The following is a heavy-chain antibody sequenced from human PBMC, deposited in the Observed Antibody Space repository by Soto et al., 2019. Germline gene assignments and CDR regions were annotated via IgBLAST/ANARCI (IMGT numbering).Heavy chain of an antibody. CDR3: AKDQTTFEFGLYYYYGIDV. CDR2: ISASGSSA. V-gene: IGHV3-23*01. CDR1: GFTFSSYG. Sequence: EVQLLESGGDLVQPGGSLRLSCAASGFTFSSYGMSWVRQAPGKGLEWVSGISASGSSAYYADSVKGRFTISRDNSKNTLFLQMNCLRAEDTAVYYCAKDQTTFEFGLYYYYGIDVWGQGTTVTVSS. J-gene: IGHJ6*02. D-gene: IGHD3-10*02.